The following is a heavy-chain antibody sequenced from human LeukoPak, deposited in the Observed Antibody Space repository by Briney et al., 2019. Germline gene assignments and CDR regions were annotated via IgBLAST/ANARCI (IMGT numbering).Heavy chain of an antibody. Sequence: ASVKVSCKASGYTFTSYYMYWVRQAPGQGLEWMGIINPSGGSTNYAQKFLGRVTMTRDTSTRTVYMELSSLTSEDTAVYYCARDLGDTSGYYGEYWGQGTLVTVSS. V-gene: IGHV1-46*01. D-gene: IGHD3-22*01. CDR1: GYTFTSYY. CDR2: INPSGGST. J-gene: IGHJ4*02. CDR3: ARDLGDTSGYYGEY.